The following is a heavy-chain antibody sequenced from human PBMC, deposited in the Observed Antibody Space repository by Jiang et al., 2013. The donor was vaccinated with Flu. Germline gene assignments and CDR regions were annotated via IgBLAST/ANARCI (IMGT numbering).Heavy chain of an antibody. V-gene: IGHV5-51*01. D-gene: IGHD1-26*01. CDR2: IYPGDSDT. CDR1: GYSFTSYW. CDR3: ARQFDGGSYPTGWFDP. Sequence: AEVKKPGESLKISCKGSGYSFTSYWIGWVRQMPGKGLEWMGIIYPGDSDTRYSPSFQGQVTISADKSISTAYLQWSSLKASDTAMYYCARQFDGGSYPTGWFDPWGQGTLVTVSS. J-gene: IGHJ5*02.